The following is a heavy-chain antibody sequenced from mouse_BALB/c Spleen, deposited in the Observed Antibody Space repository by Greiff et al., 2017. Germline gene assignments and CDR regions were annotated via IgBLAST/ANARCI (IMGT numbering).Heavy chain of an antibody. CDR3: ARPNWDFYYAMDY. D-gene: IGHD4-1*01. Sequence: VQLQQPGAELVKPGASVKLSCKASGYTFTSYWMHWVKQRPGQGLEWIGEINPSNGRTNYNEKFKSKATLTVDKSSSTAYMQLSSLTSEDSAVYYCARPNWDFYYAMDYWGQGTSVTVSS. CDR2: INPSNGRT. J-gene: IGHJ4*01. CDR1: GYTFTSYW. V-gene: IGHV1S81*02.